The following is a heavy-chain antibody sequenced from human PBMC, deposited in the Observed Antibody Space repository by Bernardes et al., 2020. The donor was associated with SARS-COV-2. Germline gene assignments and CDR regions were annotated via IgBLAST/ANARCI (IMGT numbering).Heavy chain of an antibody. D-gene: IGHD3-10*01. CDR1: GFTVSNNH. J-gene: IGHJ4*02. CDR2: IYDGGST. CDR3: ARDVGGYKAPLDY. Sequence: GSLRLSCAASGFTVSNNHMNWVRQAPGKGLEGVSVIYDGGSTYYADSVKGRFTVSKDNSKNTVYLQMNSLRAEDTAVYYCARDVGGYKAPLDYWGQGVLVTISS. V-gene: IGHV3-53*01.